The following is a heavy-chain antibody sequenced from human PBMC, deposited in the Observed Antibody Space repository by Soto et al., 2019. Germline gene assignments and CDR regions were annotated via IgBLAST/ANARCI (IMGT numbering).Heavy chain of an antibody. V-gene: IGHV3-21*01. CDR3: ARKNNGASYNLDEAFDL. J-gene: IGHJ3*01. CDR1: GFTFSSYT. Sequence: EVQLVESGGGLVKPGGSLRLSCAASGFTFSSYTMNWVRQAPGKGLEWVSSITSSSGGYIYYADSVKARFTISRDNAKNSLSLQMNSLRAEDTAVYYCARKNNGASYNLDEAFDLWGQGTMVTVSS. CDR2: ITSSSGGYI. D-gene: IGHD1-26*01.